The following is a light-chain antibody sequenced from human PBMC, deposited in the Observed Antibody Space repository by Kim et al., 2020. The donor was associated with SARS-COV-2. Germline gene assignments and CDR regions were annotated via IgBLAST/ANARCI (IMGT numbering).Light chain of an antibody. Sequence: GQSVTISCTGTISDVGGYNYVSCYQQHPGKAPKLLIYDVSTRPSGVPDRFSGSKSGNTASLTVSGLQAEDEADYYCSSYAGSNNLVFGGGTQLTVL. CDR1: ISDVGGYNY. CDR2: DVS. V-gene: IGLV2-8*01. J-gene: IGLJ2*01. CDR3: SSYAGSNNLV.